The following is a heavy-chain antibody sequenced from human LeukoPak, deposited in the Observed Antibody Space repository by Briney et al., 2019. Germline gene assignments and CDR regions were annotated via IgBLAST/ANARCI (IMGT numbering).Heavy chain of an antibody. V-gene: IGHV4-4*07. D-gene: IGHD6-13*01. CDR3: ARIIAAAGDRWYFDY. Sequence: SETLSLTCTVSGGSISSYYWSWIRQPAGKGLEWIGRIYTSGSTNYNPSLKSRVTMSVDTSKNQFSLKLSSVTAADTAVYYCARIIAAAGDRWYFDYWGQGTLVTVSS. CDR1: GGSISSYY. J-gene: IGHJ4*02. CDR2: IYTSGST.